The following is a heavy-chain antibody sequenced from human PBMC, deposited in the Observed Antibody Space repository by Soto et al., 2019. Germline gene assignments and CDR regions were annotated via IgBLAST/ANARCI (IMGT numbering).Heavy chain of an antibody. Sequence: QVHLVESGGGVVRPGGSLRLSCAASGFTFSTHAMHWVRQAPGKGLEWVALISYDGTTKYYADSVKGRFNISRDNSKNTLYLQMNSLRGEDMAIYYCARDRPYSSSWYPEYWGQGTLVTVSS. CDR3: ARDRPYSSSWYPEY. J-gene: IGHJ4*02. CDR1: GFTFSTHA. V-gene: IGHV3-30-3*01. D-gene: IGHD6-13*01. CDR2: ISYDGTTK.